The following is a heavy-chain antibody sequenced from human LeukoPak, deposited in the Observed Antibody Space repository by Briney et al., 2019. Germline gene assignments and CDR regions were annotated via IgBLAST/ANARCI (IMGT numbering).Heavy chain of an antibody. CDR1: GFTFSNYA. Sequence: PGGSLRLSCAASGFTFSNYAMSWVRQAPGKGLEWVSGISSGDGSTYYADSVKGRFTISRDKSKNTLHLQMNSLRAEDTAVYYCAKAGSYWDFDYWGQGTLVTVSS. J-gene: IGHJ4*02. D-gene: IGHD1-26*01. CDR2: ISSGDGST. CDR3: AKAGSYWDFDY. V-gene: IGHV3-23*01.